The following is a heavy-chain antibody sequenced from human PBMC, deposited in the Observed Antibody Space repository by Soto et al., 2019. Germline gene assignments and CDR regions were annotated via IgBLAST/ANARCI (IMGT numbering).Heavy chain of an antibody. CDR2: VYHTGDT. J-gene: IGHJ5*02. CDR3: AREIVTAGGNNYFDP. D-gene: IGHD2-21*02. CDR1: DGTVASSHW. V-gene: IGHV4-4*02. Sequence: SGPLSLTCGVSDGTVASSHWWSWVHKSPGGGLEWIGNVYHTGDTNLNPSLQSRVTISVDKSNNQFSLRLNSLTAADTAVYFCAREIVTAGGNNYFDPWGPGTLVPV.